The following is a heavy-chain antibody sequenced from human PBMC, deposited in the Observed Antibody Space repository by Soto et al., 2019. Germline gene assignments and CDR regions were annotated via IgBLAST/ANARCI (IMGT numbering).Heavy chain of an antibody. V-gene: IGHV4-59*01. CDR2: IYYSGST. J-gene: IGHJ5*02. CDR1: GGSISSYF. CDR3: ARDPKGNNWFDP. Sequence: QVQLQESGPGLVKPSETLSLTCTVSGGSISSYFWSWIRQPPGTGLEWIGYIYYSGSTNYNPSLKSRVTISVDTSNNQFSLKLSSVTAADTAVYYCARDPKGNNWFDPWGQGTLVTVSS.